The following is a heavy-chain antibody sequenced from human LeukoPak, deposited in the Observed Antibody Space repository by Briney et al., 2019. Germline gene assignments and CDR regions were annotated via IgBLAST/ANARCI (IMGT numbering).Heavy chain of an antibody. CDR3: ARVMGYNWIYNWFDP. V-gene: IGHV1-69*13. CDR1: GGTFSSYA. Sequence: GASVKVSCKASGGTFSSYAISWVRQAPGQGLEWMGGIIPIFGTANYAQKFQGRVTITADESTSTAYMELSSLRSEDTAVYYCARVMGYNWIYNWFDPWGQGTLVTVSS. CDR2: IIPIFGTA. J-gene: IGHJ5*02. D-gene: IGHD1-20*01.